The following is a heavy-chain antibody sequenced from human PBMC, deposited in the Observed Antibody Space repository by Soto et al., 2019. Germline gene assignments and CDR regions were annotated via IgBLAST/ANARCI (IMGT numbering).Heavy chain of an antibody. D-gene: IGHD3-10*01. CDR3: ARVTAWLDYYGSGSRAYGMDV. J-gene: IGHJ6*02. CDR1: GGSFSGYY. CDR2: INHSGST. Sequence: SETLSLTCAVYGGSFSGYYWSWILQPPWKGLEWIGEINHSGSTNYNPSLKSRVTISVDTSKNQFSLKLSSVTAADTAVYYCARVTAWLDYYGSGSRAYGMDVWGQGTTVTVSS. V-gene: IGHV4-34*01.